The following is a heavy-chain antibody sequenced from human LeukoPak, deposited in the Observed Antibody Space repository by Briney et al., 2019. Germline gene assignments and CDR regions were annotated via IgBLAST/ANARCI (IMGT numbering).Heavy chain of an antibody. CDR3: EKGGRAVVVILGY. Sequence: TGGSLRLSCSASGFTFSSYAMHWVRQAPGKGLEYVSAISSNGGSTYYADSVKGRFTISRDNSKNTLYLQMSSLRAEDTAVYYGEKGGRAVVVILGYGARGPRVPVS. D-gene: IGHD3-3*01. CDR2: ISSNGGST. CDR1: GFTFSSYA. V-gene: IGHV3-64D*09. J-gene: IGHJ4*02.